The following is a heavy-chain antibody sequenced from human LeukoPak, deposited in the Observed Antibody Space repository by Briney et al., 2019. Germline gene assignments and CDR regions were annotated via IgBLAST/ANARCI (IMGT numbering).Heavy chain of an antibody. Sequence: GASVKVSCKASGYTFTSYGISWVRQAPGQGLEWMGWISAYNGNTNYAQKLQGRVTMTTDTSTSTAYMELRSLRSEDTAVYYCARDLGGSMSAYYFDYWGQGTLVTVSS. J-gene: IGHJ4*02. CDR2: ISAYNGNT. V-gene: IGHV1-18*01. CDR3: ARDLGGSMSAYYFDY. D-gene: IGHD3-3*01. CDR1: GYTFTSYG.